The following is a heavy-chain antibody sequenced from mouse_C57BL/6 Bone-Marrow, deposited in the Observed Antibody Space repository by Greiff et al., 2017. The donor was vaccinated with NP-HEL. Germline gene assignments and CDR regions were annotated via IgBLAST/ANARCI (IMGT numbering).Heavy chain of an antibody. Sequence: EVQLQQSGAELVRPGASVKLSCTASGFNIKDDYMHWVKQRPEQGLEWIGWIDPENGDTEYASKFQGKATITADTSSNTAYLQLSSLTSEDTAVYYCTTGAFSNYEGDYWGQGTSVTVSS. V-gene: IGHV14-4*01. CDR1: GFNIKDDY. CDR3: TTGAFSNYEGDY. D-gene: IGHD2-5*01. CDR2: IDPENGDT. J-gene: IGHJ4*01.